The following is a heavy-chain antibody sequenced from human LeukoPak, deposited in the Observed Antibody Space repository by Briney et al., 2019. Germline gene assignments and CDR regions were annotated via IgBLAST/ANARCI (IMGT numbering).Heavy chain of an antibody. CDR2: IRYDGSNK. J-gene: IGHJ4*02. D-gene: IGHD2-2*01. CDR3: AKEPDDIVVVPAATDY. V-gene: IGHV3-30*02. Sequence: GGSLRLSCAASGFTFRSYGMHWVRQARGKGLEGVAFIRYDGSNKYYADSVKGRFTISRDNSKNTLYLQMNSLRAEDTAVYYCAKEPDDIVVVPAATDYWGQGTLVTVSS. CDR1: GFTFRSYG.